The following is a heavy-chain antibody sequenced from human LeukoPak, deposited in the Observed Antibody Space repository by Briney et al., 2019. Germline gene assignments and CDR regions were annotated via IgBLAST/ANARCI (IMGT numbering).Heavy chain of an antibody. D-gene: IGHD7-27*01. Sequence: GGSLRLSCAASGFTFSSYAMHWVRQAPGKGLEWVAVISYDGSNKYYADSVKGRFTISRDNSKNTLYLQMNSLRAEDTAVYYCARGYLLGMGAFDIWGQGTMVTVSS. CDR3: ARGYLLGMGAFDI. V-gene: IGHV3-30-3*01. CDR2: ISYDGSNK. J-gene: IGHJ3*02. CDR1: GFTFSSYA.